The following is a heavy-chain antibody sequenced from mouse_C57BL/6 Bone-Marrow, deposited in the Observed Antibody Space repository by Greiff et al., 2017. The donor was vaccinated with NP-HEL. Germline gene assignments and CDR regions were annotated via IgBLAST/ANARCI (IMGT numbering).Heavy chain of an antibody. V-gene: IGHV5-17*01. D-gene: IGHD3-2*02. CDR3: ARQLSLRWYFDY. J-gene: IGHJ2*01. CDR1: GFTFSDYG. Sequence: EVKLVESGGGLVKPGGSLKLSCAASGFTFSDYGMHWVRQAPEKGLEWVAYISSGSSTIYYADTVKGRFTISRDNANNTLCLQMTSLRSEDTAMYYCARQLSLRWYFDYWGQGTTLTVSS. CDR2: ISSGSSTI.